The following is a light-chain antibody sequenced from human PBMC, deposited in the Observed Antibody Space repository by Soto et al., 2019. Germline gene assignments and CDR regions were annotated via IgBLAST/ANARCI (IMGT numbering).Light chain of an antibody. CDR1: SSDVGGYNY. CDR3: NSYTSKSTGV. V-gene: IGLV2-14*01. CDR2: EVS. Sequence: QSALTQPASVSGSPGQSITISCTGTSSDVGGYNYVSWYQQHPGKAPKLIIYEVSNRPSGVSNRFSGSKSGNTASLTISGRQAEDEADYYCNSYTSKSTGVFGTGTKVIVL. J-gene: IGLJ1*01.